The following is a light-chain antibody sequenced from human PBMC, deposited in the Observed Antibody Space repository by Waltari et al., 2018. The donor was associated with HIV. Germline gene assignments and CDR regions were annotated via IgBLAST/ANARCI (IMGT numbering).Light chain of an antibody. Sequence: QSALTQPAPVSGSPGQSIPISCAGTSRDVGGYDFVSWYQQHPGKAPKLMIYEVSNRPSGVSNRFSGSKSGNTASLTVSGLQAEDEADYYCSSYTGSSTYVVFGGGTKLTVL. CDR3: SSYTGSSTYVV. CDR1: SRDVGGYDF. V-gene: IGLV2-14*01. CDR2: EVS. J-gene: IGLJ2*01.